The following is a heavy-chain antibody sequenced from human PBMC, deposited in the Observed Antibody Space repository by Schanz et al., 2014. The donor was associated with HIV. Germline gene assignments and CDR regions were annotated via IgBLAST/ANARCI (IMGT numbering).Heavy chain of an antibody. CDR2: FNVMLSKI. J-gene: IGHJ6*02. Sequence: QVPLVQSGAEVKKTGSSVKVSCKASGGTFRSNAITWVRQAPGQGLEWIGHFNVMLSKINSAQKFQGRVSMTADPSTNTAYMEMRGLRVEDTAVYYCASGRRSGIGWRMDVWGQGTTVSVS. D-gene: IGHD6-19*01. CDR1: GGTFRSNA. CDR3: ASGRRSGIGWRMDV. V-gene: IGHV1-69*01.